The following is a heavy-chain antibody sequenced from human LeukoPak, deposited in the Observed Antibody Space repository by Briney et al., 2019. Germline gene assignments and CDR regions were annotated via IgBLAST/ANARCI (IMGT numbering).Heavy chain of an antibody. CDR3: ARDAWRRAFNYGMDV. CDR2: ISWSSGI. CDR1: GFTFEDYA. J-gene: IGHJ6*02. Sequence: GGSLRLSCAASGFTFEDYAMHWVRQVPGKGLEWVAGISWSSGIGYGESVKGRFTISRDNAENTLHLQMNSLKIEDTALYFCARDAWRRAFNYGMDVWGQGTTVDVSS. V-gene: IGHV3-9*01. D-gene: IGHD5-12*01.